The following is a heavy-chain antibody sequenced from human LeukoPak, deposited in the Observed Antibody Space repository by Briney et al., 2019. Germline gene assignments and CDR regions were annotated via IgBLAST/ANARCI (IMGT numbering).Heavy chain of an antibody. CDR3: ARDFDY. CDR2: IHYSGNT. CDR1: GDSISSSGCY. V-gene: IGHV4-39*07. J-gene: IGHJ4*02. Sequence: SETLSLTCTVSGDSISSSGCYWAWLRQPPGKGLEWIGSIHYSGNTYYNPSLKSRVTVSVDTSKNQFSLKLSSVTAADTAVYYCARDFDYWGQGTLVTVSS.